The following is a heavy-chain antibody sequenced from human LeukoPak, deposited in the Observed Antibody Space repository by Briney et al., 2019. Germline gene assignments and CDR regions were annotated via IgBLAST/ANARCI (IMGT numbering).Heavy chain of an antibody. D-gene: IGHD3-16*01. CDR3: AREEGLRYYYYGMDV. J-gene: IGHJ6*02. CDR1: GFTLSTYA. Sequence: GGSLRLSCEAAGFTLSTYAMHWVSQAPGKGLGWEEAIWYDGSNKYYADSVKGRFTISRDNSKNTLYLQMNSLRAEDTAVYYCAREEGLRYYYYGMDVWGQGTTVTVSS. V-gene: IGHV3-33*08. CDR2: IWYDGSNK.